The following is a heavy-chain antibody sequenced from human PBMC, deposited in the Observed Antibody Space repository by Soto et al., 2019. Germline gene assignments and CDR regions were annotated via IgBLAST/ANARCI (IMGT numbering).Heavy chain of an antibody. V-gene: IGHV4-34*01. CDR2: INHSGST. Sequence: QVQLQQWGAGLLKPSETLSLTCAVYGGSFSGYYWSWIRQPPGKGLEWIGEINHSGSTNYNPSLKSRVTRSVDTSKHQFSLKLSSVTAADTAVYYCARGVLGEYQRLATNFDYWGPGTLVTVSS. J-gene: IGHJ4*02. CDR1: GGSFSGYY. CDR3: ARGVLGEYQRLATNFDY. D-gene: IGHD2-2*01.